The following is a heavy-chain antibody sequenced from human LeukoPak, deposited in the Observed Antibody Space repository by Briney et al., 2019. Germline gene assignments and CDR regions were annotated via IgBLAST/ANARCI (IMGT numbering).Heavy chain of an antibody. Sequence: PSETLSLTCSVSGDSISSRNWWTWVRQTPEKGLEWIGEIFHTGSTNYNPSVEGRVTMSIDKSRNHFSLMLTSVTAADTAVYYCARDGRFPPEVLPRYFDSWGQGTLVTVSS. CDR1: GDSISSRNW. J-gene: IGHJ4*02. D-gene: IGHD1-14*01. CDR2: IFHTGST. CDR3: ARDGRFPPEVLPRYFDS. V-gene: IGHV4-4*02.